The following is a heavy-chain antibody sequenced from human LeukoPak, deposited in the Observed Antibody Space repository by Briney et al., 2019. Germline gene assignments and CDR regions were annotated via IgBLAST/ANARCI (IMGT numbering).Heavy chain of an antibody. Sequence: QPGGSLRLSCAASGFTFINAWMNWVRQAPGKGLEWVGFIRSKAYGGTTKYAASVKGRFTISRDDSKSIAYLQMNSLKTEDTAVYYCTRPRKYSSGWRGVFDYWGQGTLVTVSS. D-gene: IGHD6-19*01. CDR2: IRSKAYGGTT. CDR3: TRPRKYSSGWRGVFDY. J-gene: IGHJ4*02. V-gene: IGHV3-49*04. CDR1: GFTFINAW.